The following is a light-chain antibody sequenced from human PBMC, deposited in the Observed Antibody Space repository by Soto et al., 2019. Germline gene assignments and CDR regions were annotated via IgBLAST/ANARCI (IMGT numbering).Light chain of an antibody. CDR1: SSDIGGYKY. J-gene: IGLJ3*02. CDR3: SSYTSISTWV. Sequence: QSALTQPASVSGSPGQSITISCTGTSSDIGGYKYVSWYQQHPGKVPKLIIYEVSNRPSGVSNRLSGSKSGNTASLTISGLQAEDEADYYCSSYTSISTWVFGGGTQLTVL. V-gene: IGLV2-14*01. CDR2: EVS.